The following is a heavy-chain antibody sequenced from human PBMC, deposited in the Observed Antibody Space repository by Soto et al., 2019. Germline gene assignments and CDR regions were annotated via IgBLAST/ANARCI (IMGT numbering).Heavy chain of an antibody. V-gene: IGHV4-30-4*08. CDR3: ASGLSGDKVDQ. Sequence: SETLSLTYTVSGGSFTSDDHYWGWIRQPPGKGLEWIGNFYNSGSTYNNPSLKSRLTISLDTSKSQFSLNLNSVTAADTAVYYCASGLSGDKVDQWGQGTLVTVSS. D-gene: IGHD2-21*01. CDR1: GGSFTSDDHY. J-gene: IGHJ4*02. CDR2: FYNSGST.